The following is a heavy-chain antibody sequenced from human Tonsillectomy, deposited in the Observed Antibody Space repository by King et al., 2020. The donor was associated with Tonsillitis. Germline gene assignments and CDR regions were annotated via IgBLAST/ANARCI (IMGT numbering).Heavy chain of an antibody. CDR2: IYYSGTT. CDR3: ARLAYGDSRTANFYGMDV. D-gene: IGHD4-17*01. CDR1: GGSITNSYYY. J-gene: IGHJ6*02. V-gene: IGHV4-39*07. Sequence: QLQESGPGLVKPSETLSLTCTVSGGSITNSYYYWGWIRQPPGKGLEWIGSIYYSGTTFYNPSLKSRVTISVDTSKNQFSLKLSSVTAADTALYYCARLAYGDSRTANFYGMDVWGQGTTVTVPS.